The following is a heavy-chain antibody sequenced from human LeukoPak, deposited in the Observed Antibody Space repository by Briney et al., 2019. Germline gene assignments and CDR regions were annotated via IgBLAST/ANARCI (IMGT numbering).Heavy chain of an antibody. CDR3: AKDCASLYSSSWTDLDY. CDR1: GFTFSSYA. D-gene: IGHD6-13*01. Sequence: PGGSLRLSCAASGFTFSSYAMSWVRQAPGKGLEWVSAISGSGGSTYYADSVKGRFTISRDNSKNTLYLQMNSLRAEDTAVYYCAKDCASLYSSSWTDLDYWGQGTLVTVSS. J-gene: IGHJ4*02. V-gene: IGHV3-23*01. CDR2: ISGSGGST.